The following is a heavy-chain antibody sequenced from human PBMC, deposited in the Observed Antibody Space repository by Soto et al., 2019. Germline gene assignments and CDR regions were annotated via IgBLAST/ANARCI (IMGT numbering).Heavy chain of an antibody. CDR3: ARRDRSGFSYWLDT. J-gene: IGHJ5*02. Sequence: TLSLTCTVSGDSISDVYYWTWIRQHPGKGMEWIGSISASGSTSYNPSLKSRLTVSVDKSKNQFSLNLRSVTAADTAVYYCARRDRSGFSYWLDTWGQGTLVTVSS. D-gene: IGHD3-22*01. CDR2: ISASGST. V-gene: IGHV4-31*03. CDR1: GDSISDVYY.